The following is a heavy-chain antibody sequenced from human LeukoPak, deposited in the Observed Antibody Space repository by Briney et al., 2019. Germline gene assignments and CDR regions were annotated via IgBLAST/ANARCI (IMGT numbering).Heavy chain of an antibody. CDR1: GFXFSSHG. CDR2: IWYDGSNK. CDR3: ARGIGGPAGKGYYFDH. V-gene: IGHV3-33*01. Sequence: GGSLRLSCAASGFXFSSHGIQWVRQAPGKGLEWVAVIWYDGSNKYYTDSVKGRFTISRDNSKNTLYLQMNSLGAEDTAVYYCARGIGGPAGKGYYFDHWGQGTLVTVSS. J-gene: IGHJ4*02. D-gene: IGHD2-2*01.